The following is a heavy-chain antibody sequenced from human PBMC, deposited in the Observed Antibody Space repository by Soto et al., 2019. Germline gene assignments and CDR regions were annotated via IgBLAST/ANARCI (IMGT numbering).Heavy chain of an antibody. CDR3: ITVKVTMIVEVPQY. CDR1: GFTFTNAW. D-gene: IGHD3-22*01. J-gene: IGHJ4*02. CDR2: IKTTTDGGTT. V-gene: IGHV3-15*01. Sequence: GGSLRLSCAASGFTFTNAWMSWVRQAPGKGLEWVGRIKTTTDGGTTDYAAPVKGRFTVSRDDSENTWYLQMNSLKTEDTAVYYCITVKVTMIVEVPQYWGQETLVTVAS.